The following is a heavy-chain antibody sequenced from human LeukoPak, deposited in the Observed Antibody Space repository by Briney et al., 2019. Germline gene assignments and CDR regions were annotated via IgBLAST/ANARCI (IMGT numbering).Heavy chain of an antibody. CDR2: INHSGST. V-gene: IGHV4-39*07. D-gene: IGHD3-22*01. CDR3: ARRGYYYSY. Sequence: SETLSLTCIVSGGSMSSGDYYWSWIRQPPGKGLEWIGEINHSGSTNYNPSLKSRVTISVDTSKNQFSLKLSSVTAADTAVYYCARRGYYYSYWGQGTLVTVSS. CDR1: GGSMSSGDYY. J-gene: IGHJ4*02.